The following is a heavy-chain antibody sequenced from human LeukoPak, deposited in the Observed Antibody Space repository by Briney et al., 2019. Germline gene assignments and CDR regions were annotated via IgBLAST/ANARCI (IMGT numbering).Heavy chain of an antibody. Sequence: SETLSLTCAVSVGSISSSNWWSWVRQPPGKELEWIGEIYHSGSSNYNPSLKSRVTISLDKSKNQFSLKLSSVTAAATAVYYCARDRYGSGTAFDYWGQGTLVTVSS. CDR3: ARDRYGSGTAFDY. J-gene: IGHJ4*02. CDR1: VGSISSSNW. D-gene: IGHD3-10*01. V-gene: IGHV4-4*02. CDR2: IYHSGSS.